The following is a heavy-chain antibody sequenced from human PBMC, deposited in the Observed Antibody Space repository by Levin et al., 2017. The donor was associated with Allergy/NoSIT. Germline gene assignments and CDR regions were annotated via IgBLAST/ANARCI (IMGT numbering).Heavy chain of an antibody. Sequence: ASVKVSCKVSGYTLTELSMHWVRQAPGKGLEWMGGFDPEDGETIYAQKFQGRVTMTEDTSTDTAYMELSSLRSEDTAVYYCATARITMVRGVLHPDAFDIWGQGTMVTVSS. V-gene: IGHV1-24*01. D-gene: IGHD3-10*01. CDR3: ATARITMVRGVLHPDAFDI. J-gene: IGHJ3*02. CDR2: FDPEDGET. CDR1: GYTLTELS.